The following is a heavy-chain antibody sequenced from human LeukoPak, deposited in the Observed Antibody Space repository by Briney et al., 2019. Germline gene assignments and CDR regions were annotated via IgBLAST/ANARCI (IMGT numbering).Heavy chain of an antibody. V-gene: IGHV4-34*01. CDR2: INHRGST. Sequence: PSETLSLTCAVYGGSFSGYYWSWIRQPPGKGLEWIGEINHRGSTNYNPSLKSRVTISVDTSKNQFSLKLSSVTAADTAVYYCARLYCGGDCYSLADYWGQGTLVTVSS. J-gene: IGHJ4*02. CDR3: ARLYCGGDCYSLADY. CDR1: GGSFSGYY. D-gene: IGHD2-21*02.